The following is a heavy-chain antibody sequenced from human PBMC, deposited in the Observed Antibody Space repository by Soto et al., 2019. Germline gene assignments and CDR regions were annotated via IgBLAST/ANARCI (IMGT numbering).Heavy chain of an antibody. J-gene: IGHJ4*02. D-gene: IGHD3-22*01. CDR3: ARDVYYYDSSGDPDC. Sequence: EVQLVESGGGLVKPGGSLRLSCVASGFTFSRYNFNWVRQAPGKGLEWVSSITSSSSYIYYADSVKGRFTIARDNANKSPYLQMNSLRAENAAVYYCARDVYYYDSSGDPDCWGQGNVVSVPS. V-gene: IGHV3-21*01. CDR2: ITSSSSYI. CDR1: GFTFSRYN.